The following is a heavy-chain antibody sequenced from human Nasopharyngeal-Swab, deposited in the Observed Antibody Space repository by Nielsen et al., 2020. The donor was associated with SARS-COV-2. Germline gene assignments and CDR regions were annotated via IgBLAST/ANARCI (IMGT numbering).Heavy chain of an antibody. CDR3: AKDIYSSSRTPWYYYYSMDV. V-gene: IGHV3-48*04. Sequence: RQAPGKGLEWVSNISSSSSSIDYADSVKGRFTISRDNSKNSLYLQMNSLRTEDTALYYCAKDIYSSSRTPWYYYYSMDVWGQGTTVTVSS. CDR2: ISSSSSSI. D-gene: IGHD6-13*01. J-gene: IGHJ6*02.